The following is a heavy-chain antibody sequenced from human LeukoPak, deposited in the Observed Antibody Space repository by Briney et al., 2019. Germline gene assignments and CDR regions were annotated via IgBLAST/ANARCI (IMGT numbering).Heavy chain of an antibody. D-gene: IGHD3-9*01. CDR1: GFTFSNYG. J-gene: IGHJ4*02. Sequence: GGSLRLSCAASGFTFSNYGMSWVRQAPGKGLEWVSAISGSGGSTYYADSVKGRFTISRDNSKNTLYLQMNSLRAEDTAVYYCAKGGLSTGYVDYFDYWGQGTLDTVSS. V-gene: IGHV3-23*01. CDR2: ISGSGGST. CDR3: AKGGLSTGYVDYFDY.